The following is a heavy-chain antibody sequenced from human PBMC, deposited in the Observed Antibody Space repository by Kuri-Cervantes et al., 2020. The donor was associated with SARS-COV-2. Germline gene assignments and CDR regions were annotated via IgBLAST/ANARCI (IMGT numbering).Heavy chain of an antibody. CDR2: ISYDGSNK. J-gene: IGHJ2*01. D-gene: IGHD3-16*01. Sequence: GGSLRLSCAASGFTFSSYAMHWVRQAPGKGLEWVAVISYDGSNKYYADSVKGRFTISRGNSKNTLYLQMNSLRAEDTAVYYCARDYAQPTWGGNWYSDLWGRGTLVTVSS. V-gene: IGHV3-30-3*01. CDR1: GFTFSSYA. CDR3: ARDYAQPTWGGNWYSDL.